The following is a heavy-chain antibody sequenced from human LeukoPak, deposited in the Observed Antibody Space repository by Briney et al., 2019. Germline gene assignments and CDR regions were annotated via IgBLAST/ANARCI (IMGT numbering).Heavy chain of an antibody. D-gene: IGHD3-10*01. V-gene: IGHV3-21*01. Sequence: PGGSLRLSCAASGFTFSTYSMNWVRQAPGKGLEWVSSISSRSSYIYYADSVKGRFTISRDNAKKSLYLQMNSLRAEDTAVYYCARDDGSGSHFDYWGQGTLATVSS. CDR2: ISSRSSYI. CDR3: ARDDGSGSHFDY. CDR1: GFTFSTYS. J-gene: IGHJ4*02.